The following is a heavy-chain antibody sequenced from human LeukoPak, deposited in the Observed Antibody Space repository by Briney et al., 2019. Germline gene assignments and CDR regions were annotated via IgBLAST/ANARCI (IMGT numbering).Heavy chain of an antibody. CDR3: ARGEQLWSDRGFGY. CDR2: INHSGST. J-gene: IGHJ4*02. CDR1: GGSFSGYY. D-gene: IGHD5-18*01. Sequence: SETLSLTCAVYGGSFSGYYWSWIRQPPGKGLEWIGEINHSGSTNYNPSLKSRVTISVDTSKNQFSLKLSSVTAADTAVYYCARGEQLWSDRGFGYWGQRTLVTVSS. V-gene: IGHV4-34*01.